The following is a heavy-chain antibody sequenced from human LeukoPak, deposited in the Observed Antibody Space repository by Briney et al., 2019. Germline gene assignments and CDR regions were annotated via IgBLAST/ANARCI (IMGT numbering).Heavy chain of an antibody. CDR3: ARGSDYYGSGSPAACMDV. Sequence: ASVKVSCKASGYTFTSYGINWVRQATGQGLEWMGWMNPNSGNTGYAQKFQGRVTMTRNTSISTAYMELSSLRSEDTAVYYCARGSDYYGSGSPAACMDVWGKGTTVTISS. D-gene: IGHD3-10*01. V-gene: IGHV1-8*01. CDR2: MNPNSGNT. J-gene: IGHJ6*03. CDR1: GYTFTSYG.